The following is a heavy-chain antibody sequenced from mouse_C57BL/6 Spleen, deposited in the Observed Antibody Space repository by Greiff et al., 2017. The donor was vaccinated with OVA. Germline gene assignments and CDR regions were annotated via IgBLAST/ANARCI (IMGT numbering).Heavy chain of an antibody. J-gene: IGHJ4*01. CDR3: VRQDFYDSSYYAMDY. D-gene: IGHD1-1*01. Sequence: VKDRFTISRDDSESMLYLQMNNLKTEDTAMYYCVRQDFYDSSYYAMDYWGQGTSVTVSS. V-gene: IGHV10-1*01.